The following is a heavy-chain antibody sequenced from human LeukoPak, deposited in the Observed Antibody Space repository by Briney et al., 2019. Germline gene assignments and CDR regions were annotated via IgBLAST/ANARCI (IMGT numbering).Heavy chain of an antibody. V-gene: IGHV3-30*01. Sequence: GGSLRLSCAASGFTFKNYAMHWVRQAPGKGLEWVAVISYDGSNKYYADSVKGRFTISRDNSKNTLYLQMNSLRAEDTAVYYCARDLFISMVRVAPLDYWGQGTLVTVSS. D-gene: IGHD3-10*01. CDR2: ISYDGSNK. CDR1: GFTFKNYA. J-gene: IGHJ4*02. CDR3: ARDLFISMVRVAPLDY.